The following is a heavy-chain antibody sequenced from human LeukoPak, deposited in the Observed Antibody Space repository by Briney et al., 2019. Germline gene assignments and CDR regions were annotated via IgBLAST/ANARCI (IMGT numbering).Heavy chain of an antibody. Sequence: SETLSLTCTVTGMSIGSGYYYGWIRQTPAKGLEWFGNVYNDGSTFYNPSLASRVTISVDTSKNQFSLKLTSLTAADTAVYYCARDESMSYSVGWYGWFDPWGQGAPVTVSS. CDR3: ARDESMSYSVGWYGWFDP. CDR2: VYNDGST. D-gene: IGHD6-19*01. CDR1: GMSIGSGYY. J-gene: IGHJ5*02. V-gene: IGHV4-38-2*02.